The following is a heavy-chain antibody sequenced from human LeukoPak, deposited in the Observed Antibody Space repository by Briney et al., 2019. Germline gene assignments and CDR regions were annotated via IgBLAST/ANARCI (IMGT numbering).Heavy chain of an antibody. V-gene: IGHV4-34*01. D-gene: IGHD6-13*01. J-gene: IGHJ3*01. CDR1: GGSFSGYY. CDR3: ARHDGSGWYYAFDV. Sequence: SETLSLTCAVYGGSFSGYYWSWIRQPPGKGLEWIGEINHSGSTNYNPSLKSRVTISVDTSKNQFSLKLSSVTAADTAVYYCARHDGSGWYYAFDVWGQGTMVTVSS. CDR2: INHSGST.